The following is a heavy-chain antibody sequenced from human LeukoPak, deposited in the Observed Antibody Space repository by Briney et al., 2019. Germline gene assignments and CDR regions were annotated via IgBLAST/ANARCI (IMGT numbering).Heavy chain of an antibody. D-gene: IGHD4-17*01. CDR1: GFTFSSYG. CDR3: AKGGYYALDY. CDR2: IQYDGRNK. Sequence: GGSLRLSCAASGFTFSSYGIHWVRQAPGKGLDWLAFIQYDGRNKYYADSVKGRFTMSRDNSKNTLTMFLQMNSLRVEDTAVYYCAKGGYYALDYWGQGTLVTVSS. J-gene: IGHJ4*02. V-gene: IGHV3-30*02.